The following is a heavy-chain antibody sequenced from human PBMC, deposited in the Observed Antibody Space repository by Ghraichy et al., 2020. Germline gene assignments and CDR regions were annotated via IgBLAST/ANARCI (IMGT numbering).Heavy chain of an antibody. CDR1: GFTFSSYA. V-gene: IGHV3-23*01. CDR2: ISGSGGST. D-gene: IGHD6-13*01. CDR3: AKDTYPAAAGLFDY. Sequence: GESLNISCAASGFTFSSYAMSWVRQAPGKGLEWVSAISGSGGSTYYADSVKGRFTISRDNSKNTLYLQMNSLRAEDTAVYYCAKDTYPAAAGLFDYWGQGTLVTVSS. J-gene: IGHJ4*02.